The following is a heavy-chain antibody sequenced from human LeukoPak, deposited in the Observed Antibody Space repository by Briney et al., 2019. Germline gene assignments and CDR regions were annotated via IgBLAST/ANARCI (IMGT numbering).Heavy chain of an antibody. D-gene: IGHD5-24*01. J-gene: IGHJ4*02. CDR1: GGSFSGYY. V-gene: IGHV4-34*01. CDR3: ARRERRLQSCDY. CDR2: INHSGST. Sequence: SETLSLTCAVYGGSFSGYYWSWIRQPPGKGLEWIGEINHSGSTNYNPSLKSRVTISVDTSKNQFSLKLSSVTAADTAVYYCARRERRLQSCDYWGQGTLVTVSS.